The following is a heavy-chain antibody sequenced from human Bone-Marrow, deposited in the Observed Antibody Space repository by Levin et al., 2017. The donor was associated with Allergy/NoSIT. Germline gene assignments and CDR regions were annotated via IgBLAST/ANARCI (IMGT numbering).Heavy chain of an antibody. V-gene: IGHV5-51*01. Sequence: GESLKISCQGFGYSFSHFWLGWVRQMPGKGLEWMGIFYPDDSDITYSPSFQGHVTISVDKSIDTAYLQWSSLEASDTATYYCARLCGGTCYYFDYWGQGTLVTVSS. D-gene: IGHD2-21*02. CDR2: FYPDDSDI. CDR1: GYSFSHFW. CDR3: ARLCGGTCYYFDY. J-gene: IGHJ4*02.